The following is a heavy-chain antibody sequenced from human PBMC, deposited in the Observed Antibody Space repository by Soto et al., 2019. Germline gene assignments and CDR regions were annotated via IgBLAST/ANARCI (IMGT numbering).Heavy chain of an antibody. CDR3: ARWGDYYGMDV. Sequence: PSETLSLTCAVSGGSISSGGYSWSWIRQPPGKGLEWIGYIYHSGSTYYNPSLKSRVTISVDRSKNQFSLKLSSVTAADTAVYYCARWGDYYGMDVWGQGTTVTVSS. J-gene: IGHJ6*02. V-gene: IGHV4-30-2*01. CDR1: GGSISSGGYS. D-gene: IGHD3-16*01. CDR2: IYHSGST.